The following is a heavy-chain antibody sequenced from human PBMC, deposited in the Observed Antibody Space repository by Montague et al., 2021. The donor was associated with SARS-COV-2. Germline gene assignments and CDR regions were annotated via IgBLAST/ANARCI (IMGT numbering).Heavy chain of an antibody. CDR1: GFTFSSYA. Sequence: SLRLSCAASGFTFSSYAMHWVRQAPGKGLEYVSAISSNGGSTYYANSVKGRFTISRDNSKNMLYLQMGSLRAEDMAVYYCARDGSGFWSGFHYYYYMDVWGQGTTVTVSS. J-gene: IGHJ6*03. CDR2: ISSNGGST. V-gene: IGHV3-64*01. CDR3: ARDGSGFWSGFHYYYYMDV. D-gene: IGHD3-3*01.